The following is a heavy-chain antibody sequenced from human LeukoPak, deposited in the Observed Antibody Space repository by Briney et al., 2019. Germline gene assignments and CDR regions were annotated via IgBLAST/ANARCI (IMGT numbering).Heavy chain of an antibody. CDR2: IYNSGST. Sequence: SETLSLTCTVSGDSISTSSYAWGWIRQSPGKGLEWIGTIYNSGSTNLNPSLKTRVTMSVDASKNHFSLNLNSVTAADTALYFCARVALTGEGGRGYFNLWGRGNLVSVSS. J-gene: IGHJ2*01. V-gene: IGHV4-39*02. CDR3: ARVALTGEGGRGYFNL. CDR1: GDSISTSSYA. D-gene: IGHD3-16*01.